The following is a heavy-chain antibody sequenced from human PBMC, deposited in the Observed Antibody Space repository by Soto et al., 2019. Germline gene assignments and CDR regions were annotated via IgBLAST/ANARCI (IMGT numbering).Heavy chain of an antibody. V-gene: IGHV2-5*02. D-gene: IGHD2-15*01. CDR2: IYWDDDK. CDR3: AHRPVACYFDH. CDR1: GFSLSTSGAG. Sequence: QITLKESGPALVKPTQTLTLTCTFSGFSLSTSGAGVGWIRQPPGKALEWLALIYWDDDKRYSPSLKSRPPISKDTSNSKVVLTMTNMDPVDTATYYCAHRPVACYFDHWGKGTLVTVSS. J-gene: IGHJ4*02.